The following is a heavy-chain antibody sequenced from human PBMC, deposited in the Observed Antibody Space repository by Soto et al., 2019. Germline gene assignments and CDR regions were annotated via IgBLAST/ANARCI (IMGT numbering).Heavy chain of an antibody. CDR3: ARAVRGGLTVVTPGS. J-gene: IGHJ5*02. D-gene: IGHD3-9*01. V-gene: IGHV1-46*01. CDR2: LKPTAGRT. Sequence: QVQLVHSAAEVRKPGASVKVSCRTSGYSFTTYLMHWVRQAPGQGLEWMGILKPTAGRTSYSEKFQGRVTMTSDASTSTAYMELTSLRSDDTAVYYCARAVRGGLTVVTPGSWGQGTLVTVSS. CDR1: GYSFTTYL.